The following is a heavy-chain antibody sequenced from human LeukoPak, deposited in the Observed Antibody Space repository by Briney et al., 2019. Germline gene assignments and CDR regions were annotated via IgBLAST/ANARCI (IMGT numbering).Heavy chain of an antibody. CDR2: IIPILGIA. CDR3: AECSSTSCYTGGGFDY. CDR1: GGTFSSYT. V-gene: IGHV1-69*02. Sequence: SVKVSCKASGGTFSSYTISWVRQAPGQGLEWMGRIIPILGIANYAQKFQGRVTITADESTSTAYMELSSLRSEDTAVYYCAECSSTSCYTGGGFDYWGQGTLVTVSS. D-gene: IGHD2-2*02. J-gene: IGHJ4*02.